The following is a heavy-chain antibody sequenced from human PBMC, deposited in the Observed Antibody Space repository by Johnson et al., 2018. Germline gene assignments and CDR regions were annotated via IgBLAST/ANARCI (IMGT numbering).Heavy chain of an antibody. CDR2: INHSGST. Sequence: QVQLQQWGAGLLKPSETLSLTCAVYGGSFSGYYWSWIRQPPGKGLEWIGEINHSGSTNYNPSLKSRVTISVDTSKNQFSLKLSPVTAADTAVYYWARERMVPRYCSSTSCSQGPYYYYGMDVWGQGTTVTVSS. D-gene: IGHD2-2*01. CDR1: GGSFSGYY. V-gene: IGHV4-34*01. J-gene: IGHJ6*02. CDR3: ARERMVPRYCSSTSCSQGPYYYYGMDV.